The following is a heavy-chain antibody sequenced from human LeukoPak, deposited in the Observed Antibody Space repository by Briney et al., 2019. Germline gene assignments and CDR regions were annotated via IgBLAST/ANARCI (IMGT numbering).Heavy chain of an antibody. V-gene: IGHV4-39*07. CDR3: ARREYSIGWDGADYYDYYYMDV. D-gene: IGHD6-19*01. Sequence: PGTLSPSCTVSGGSTSSSSDYWGWIRQPPGKGLEWIGGIYFSGSTYTNPSLKSRVTISVDTSKNQFSLKLSSVTAADTAVYYCARREYSIGWDGADYYDYYYMDVWGKGTTVTIS. CDR2: IYFSGST. J-gene: IGHJ6*03. CDR1: GGSTSSSSDY.